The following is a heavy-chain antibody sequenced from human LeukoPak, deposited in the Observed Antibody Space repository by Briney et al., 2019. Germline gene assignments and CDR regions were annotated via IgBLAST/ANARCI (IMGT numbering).Heavy chain of an antibody. D-gene: IGHD6-13*01. CDR1: GGSISGYY. CDR3: ARTWSSSSGWYFDL. J-gene: IGHJ2*01. Sequence: TSETLSLTCTVSGGSISGYYWNWIRQSPEKGLEWIGYIYHSGTINFNPSLKARVTMSIDTSKNQFSLKLSSVTAADTAVYYCARTWSSSSGWYFDLWGRGTLVTVSS. CDR2: IYHSGTI. V-gene: IGHV4-59*12.